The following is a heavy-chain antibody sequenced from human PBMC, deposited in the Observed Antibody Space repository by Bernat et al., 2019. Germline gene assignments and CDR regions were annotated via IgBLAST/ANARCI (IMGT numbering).Heavy chain of an antibody. CDR1: GGSISSYY. J-gene: IGHJ3*02. Sequence: QVQLQESGPGLVKPSETLSLTCTVSGGSISSYYWSWIRQPPGKGLEWIGYIYYSGSTNYNPSLKSRVTISVDTSKNQFSLKLSSVTAADTAVYYCARRLYSGYDSHDAFDIWGQGTMVTVSS. V-gene: IGHV4-59*01. CDR2: IYYSGST. CDR3: ARRLYSGYDSHDAFDI. D-gene: IGHD5-12*01.